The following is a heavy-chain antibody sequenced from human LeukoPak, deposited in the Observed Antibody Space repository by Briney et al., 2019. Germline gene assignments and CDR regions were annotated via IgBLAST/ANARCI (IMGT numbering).Heavy chain of an antibody. CDR1: GYTFTTYY. V-gene: IGHV1-69*13. Sequence: GASVKVSCKASGYTFTTYYMHWVRQAPGQGLEWMGGIIPIFGTANYAQKFQGRVTITADESTSTAYMELSSLRSEDTAVYYCARVGQIGAVADFGGQGTLVTVSS. D-gene: IGHD6-13*01. CDR2: IIPIFGTA. J-gene: IGHJ4*02. CDR3: ARVGQIGAVADF.